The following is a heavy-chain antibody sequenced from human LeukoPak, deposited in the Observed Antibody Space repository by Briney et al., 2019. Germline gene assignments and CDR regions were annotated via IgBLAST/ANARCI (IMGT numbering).Heavy chain of an antibody. D-gene: IGHD5-12*01. CDR1: GYSISSGYY. CDR3: ARYSGYGSWFDP. CDR2: IYYSGST. J-gene: IGHJ5*02. V-gene: IGHV4-61*01. Sequence: KSSETLSLTCTVSGYSISSGYYWGWIRQPPGKGLEWIGYIYYSGSTNYNPSLKSRVTVSVDTSKNQFSLKLSSVTAADTAVYYCARYSGYGSWFDPWGQGTLVTVSS.